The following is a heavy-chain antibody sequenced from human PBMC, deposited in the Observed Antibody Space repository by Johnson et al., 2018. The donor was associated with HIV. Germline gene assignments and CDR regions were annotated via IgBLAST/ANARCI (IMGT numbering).Heavy chain of an antibody. V-gene: IGHV3-66*02. CDR2: IFSGGST. CDR1: GFTFSDYY. Sequence: VQLAESGGGLVTPGGSLRLSCAASGFTFSDYYMSWIRQAPGKGLAWVSVIFSGGSTYYSDSVQGRFSITRDNSKHTLYLQRHSRRAEDTAVYYCAKSTQASVVRESGPYGAFDIWGQGTMVTVSS. J-gene: IGHJ3*02. CDR3: AKSTQASVVRESGPYGAFDI. D-gene: IGHD3-10*01.